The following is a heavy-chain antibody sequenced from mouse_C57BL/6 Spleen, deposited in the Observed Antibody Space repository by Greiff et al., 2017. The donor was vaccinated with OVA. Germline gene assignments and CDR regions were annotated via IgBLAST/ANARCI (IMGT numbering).Heavy chain of an antibody. D-gene: IGHD2-3*01. CDR3: ASLDGYYEGLYFDV. CDR2: IRNKANGYTT. V-gene: IGHV7-3*01. CDR1: GFTFTDYY. Sequence: EVKLVESGGGLVQPGGSLSLSCAASGFTFTDYYMSWVRQPPGKALEWLGFIRNKANGYTTEYSGSVKGRFTISRDNSQSILYLQMNALRAEDSATYYCASLDGYYEGLYFDVWGTGTTVTVSS. J-gene: IGHJ1*03.